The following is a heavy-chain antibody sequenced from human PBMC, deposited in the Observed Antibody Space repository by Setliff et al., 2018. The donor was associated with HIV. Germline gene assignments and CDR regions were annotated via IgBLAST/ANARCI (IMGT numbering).Heavy chain of an antibody. D-gene: IGHD6-19*01. CDR1: GGSISSYY. CDR3: IIAYSSGWLAPMGFDS. J-gene: IGHJ4*02. CDR2: IYYSGRT. Sequence: PSETLSLTCTVSGGSISSYYWSWIRQPPGKGLEWIGTIYYSGRTYYNPSLKSRATISVDMSKNQFSLRLSSVTAADTAVYYCIIAYSSGWLAPMGFDSWGQGTLVTVSS. V-gene: IGHV4-59*04.